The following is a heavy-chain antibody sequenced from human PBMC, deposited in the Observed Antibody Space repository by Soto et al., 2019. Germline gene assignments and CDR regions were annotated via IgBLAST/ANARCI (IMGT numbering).Heavy chain of an antibody. CDR3: ARALTPGIVGATPNLGWFDP. Sequence: EVQLVESGGGLVKPGGSLRLSCAASGFTFSSYSMNWVRQAPGKGLEWVSSISSSSSYIYYADSVKGRFTISRDNAKNSLYLQMNSLRAEDTAVYYCARALTPGIVGATPNLGWFDPWGQGTLVTVSS. CDR1: GFTFSSYS. J-gene: IGHJ5*02. D-gene: IGHD1-26*01. CDR2: ISSSSSYI. V-gene: IGHV3-21*01.